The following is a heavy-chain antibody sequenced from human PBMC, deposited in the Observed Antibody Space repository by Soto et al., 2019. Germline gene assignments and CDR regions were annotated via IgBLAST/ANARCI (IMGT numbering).Heavy chain of an antibody. V-gene: IGHV4-59*08. Sequence: PSETLSLTCTVSNGSISPNYWSWIRQPPGKGLEWIGYIYFAGTTTYNPSLKSRVTISLDASKNRFSLRLTSVTAADTAVYYCARLGAYFQALDSWGQGTLVT. CDR3: ARLGAYFQALDS. D-gene: IGHD3-16*01. CDR1: NGSISPNY. J-gene: IGHJ4*02. CDR2: IYFAGTT.